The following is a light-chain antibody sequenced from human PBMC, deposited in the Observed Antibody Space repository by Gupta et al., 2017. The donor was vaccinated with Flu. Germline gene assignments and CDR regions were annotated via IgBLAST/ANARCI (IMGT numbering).Light chain of an antibody. CDR1: QSISSY. V-gene: IGKV1-39*01. J-gene: IGKJ2*03. Sequence: DIQMTQSPSSLSASVGDRVTITCRASQSISSYLNWYQQKPGKAPKLLIYAASSLQSGVPSRFSATGPLTDFTLTISSLLTKDFATYYCLECYATHYSLGQGAKLEIK. CDR2: AAS. CDR3: LECYATHYS.